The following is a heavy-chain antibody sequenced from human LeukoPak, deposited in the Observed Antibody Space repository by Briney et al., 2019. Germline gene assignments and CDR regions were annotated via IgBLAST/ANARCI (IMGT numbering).Heavy chain of an antibody. CDR2: IYHSGST. CDR3: ARSGDSSGYFSLYYYYYMDV. J-gene: IGHJ6*03. V-gene: IGHV4-4*02. CDR1: GGSISSSNW. Sequence: SETLSLTCAVSGGSISSSNWWSWVRQPPGKGLEWIGEIYHSGSTNYNPSLKSRVTISVDKSKNQFSLKLSSVTAADTAVYYCARSGDSSGYFSLYYYYYMDVWGKGTTVTVSS. D-gene: IGHD3-22*01.